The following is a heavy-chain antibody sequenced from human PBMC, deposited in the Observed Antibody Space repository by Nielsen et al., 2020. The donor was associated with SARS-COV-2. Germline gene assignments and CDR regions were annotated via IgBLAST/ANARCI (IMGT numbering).Heavy chain of an antibody. CDR3: AREAVAGDGFPVGAFDI. CDR1: GFTFDDYG. CDR2: ISSSSSYT. Sequence: GGSLRLSCAASGFTFDDYGMSWIRQAPGKGLEWVSYISSSSSYTNYADSVKGRFTISRDNAKNSLYLQMNSLRAEDTAVYYCAREAVAGDGFPVGAFDIWGQGTMVTVSS. V-gene: IGHV3-11*05. D-gene: IGHD6-19*01. J-gene: IGHJ3*02.